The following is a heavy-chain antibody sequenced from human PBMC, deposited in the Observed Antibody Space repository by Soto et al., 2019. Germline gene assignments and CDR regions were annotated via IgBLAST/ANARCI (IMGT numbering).Heavy chain of an antibody. D-gene: IGHD6-19*01. V-gene: IGHV3-30*18. CDR1: GFTFSSYG. Sequence: GGSLRLSCAASGFTFSSYGMHWVRQAPGKGLEWVAVISYDGSNKYYADSVKGRFTISRDNSKNTLYLQMNSLRAEDTAVYYCAKGVAVAHGYFDYWGQGTLVTVSS. CDR3: AKGVAVAHGYFDY. J-gene: IGHJ4*02. CDR2: ISYDGSNK.